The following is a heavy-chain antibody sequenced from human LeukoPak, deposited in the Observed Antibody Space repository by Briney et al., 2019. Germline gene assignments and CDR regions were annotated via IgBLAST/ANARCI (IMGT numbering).Heavy chain of an antibody. CDR3: ARGTWLNKLFDY. J-gene: IGHJ4*02. Sequence: GGSLRLSCTASGFTFSGHWIHWVRQAPGMGLVWVSRINERGTDSMYAESVKGRFTISRDNAKNTVYLQMNGLRAEDTALYYCARGTWLNKLFDYWGQGTLVTVSS. D-gene: IGHD1/OR15-1a*01. CDR2: INERGTDS. CDR1: GFTFSGHW. V-gene: IGHV3-74*03.